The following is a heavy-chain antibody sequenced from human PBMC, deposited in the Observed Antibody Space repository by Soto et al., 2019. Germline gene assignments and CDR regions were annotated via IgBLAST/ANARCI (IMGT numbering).Heavy chain of an antibody. CDR2: ISAYNGNT. Sequence: ASVRVSCKASGYTFTSYGISWVRQAPGQGLEWMGWISAYNGNTNYAQKLQGRVTMTTDTSTSTAYMELRSLRSDDTAVYYCARDRLSDYRTAMVRGVILPTFHFDYWGQGTLVTVSS. CDR3: ARDRLSDYRTAMVRGVILPTFHFDY. V-gene: IGHV1-18*01. CDR1: GYTFTSYG. J-gene: IGHJ4*02. D-gene: IGHD3-10*01.